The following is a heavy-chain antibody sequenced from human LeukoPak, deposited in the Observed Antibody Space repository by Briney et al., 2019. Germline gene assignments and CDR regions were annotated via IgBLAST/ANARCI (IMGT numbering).Heavy chain of an antibody. CDR1: GYSFTNYW. CDR2: MYPGDSHT. Sequence: GESLKISCQGSGYSFTNYWIARVGQMPGKGLQCMEGMYPGDSHTRYSPSFQGQVTISADKSIGTAYLQWSSLKASDTAMYYCARLYLPYTSAWYGSAFDIWGQGTMVTVSS. CDR3: ARLYLPYTSAWYGSAFDI. V-gene: IGHV5-51*01. J-gene: IGHJ3*02. D-gene: IGHD6-13*01.